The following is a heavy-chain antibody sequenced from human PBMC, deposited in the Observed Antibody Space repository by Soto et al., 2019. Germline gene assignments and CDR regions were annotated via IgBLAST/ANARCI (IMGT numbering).Heavy chain of an antibody. CDR2: IIPIFGTA. J-gene: IGHJ6*02. CDR1: GGTFSSYA. D-gene: IGHD2-2*01. CDR3: AKTSVLLPAATKRGAPYNYYALDV. V-gene: IGHV1-69*13. Sequence: SVKVSCKASGGTFSSYAISWVRQAPGQGLEWMGGIIPIFGTANYAQKFQGRVTITADESTSTAYMELSSLRSEDTAVYYCAKTSVLLPAATKRGAPYNYYALDVWGQGTTVTVSS.